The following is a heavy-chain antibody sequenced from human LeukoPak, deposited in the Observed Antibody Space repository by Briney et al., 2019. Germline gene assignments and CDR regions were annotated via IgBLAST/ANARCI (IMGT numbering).Heavy chain of an antibody. Sequence: PGGSLRLSCAASGFTFSSYAMSWVRQAPGKGLEWVSAISGSGGSTYYADSVKGRLTISRDNSKNTLYLQMNSLRAEDTAVYYCAKALVRGVRFDYWGQGTLVTVSS. V-gene: IGHV3-23*01. CDR2: ISGSGGST. D-gene: IGHD3-10*01. J-gene: IGHJ4*02. CDR1: GFTFSSYA. CDR3: AKALVRGVRFDY.